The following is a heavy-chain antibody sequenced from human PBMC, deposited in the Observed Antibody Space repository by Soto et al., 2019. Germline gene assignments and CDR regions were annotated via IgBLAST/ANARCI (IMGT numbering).Heavy chain of an antibody. V-gene: IGHV3-30-3*01. D-gene: IGHD3-3*01. CDR2: ISNDGSRE. Sequence: PGGSLRLSCAASGFTFSTFAMHWVRQAPGKGLEWVAVISNDGSRESYADSVKGRFTISRDNSRNILYLQMNSLRAEDTAVYYCARIYDFWSGLGYYGMDVWGQGTTVTVSS. J-gene: IGHJ6*02. CDR3: ARIYDFWSGLGYYGMDV. CDR1: GFTFSTFA.